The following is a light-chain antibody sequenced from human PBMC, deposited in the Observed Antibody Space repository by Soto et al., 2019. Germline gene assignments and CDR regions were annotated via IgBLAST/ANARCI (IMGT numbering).Light chain of an antibody. CDR1: QSLLHSNGYNY. Sequence: DIVMTQSPLSLPVTPGEPASISCRSSQSLLHSNGYNYLNWYQQKPGQAPRLLIYGASSRATGIPDRFSGSGSGTDFTLTISRLEPEDFAVYYCQQYGSSPQTFGQGTKVDIK. V-gene: IGKV3-20*01. J-gene: IGKJ1*01. CDR3: QQYGSSPQT. CDR2: GAS.